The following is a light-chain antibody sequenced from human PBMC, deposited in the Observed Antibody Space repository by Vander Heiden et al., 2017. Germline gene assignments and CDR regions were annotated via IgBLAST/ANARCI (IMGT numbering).Light chain of an antibody. CDR3: QQSDSTPHT. J-gene: IGKJ2*01. V-gene: IGKV1-39*01. CDR2: AAT. CDR1: QTISTY. Sequence: DIQLTQSPSSLSASVGDRVTITCRARQTISTYLNWYQQRPGRAPRFLIYAATTLQSGVPSRFSGHVSGTDFILTISSLQPEDFATYYCQQSDSTPHTFGQGTRMEIK.